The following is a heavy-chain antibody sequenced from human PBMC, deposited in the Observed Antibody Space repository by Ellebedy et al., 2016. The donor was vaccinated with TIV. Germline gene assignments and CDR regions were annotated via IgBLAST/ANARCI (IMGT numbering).Heavy chain of an antibody. D-gene: IGHD3-16*01. V-gene: IGHV3-64D*06. CDR3: VKAWGD. Sequence: PGGSLRLSCSASGFTFSTYAMHWVRQAPGKGLEYVSAIVGNGGSTYYADSVKSRFTISRDNSKNTLYLQMRSLRPEDTAVYYCVKAWGDWGQGTLVTVSS. CDR1: GFTFSTYA. J-gene: IGHJ4*02. CDR2: IVGNGGST.